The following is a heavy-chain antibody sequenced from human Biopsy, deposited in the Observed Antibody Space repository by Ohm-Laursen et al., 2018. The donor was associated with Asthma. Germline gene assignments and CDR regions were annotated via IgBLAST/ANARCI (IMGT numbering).Heavy chain of an antibody. J-gene: IGHJ6*02. V-gene: IGHV4-34*01. D-gene: IGHD3-3*01. CDR1: GLSSSGYY. CDR3: ARGPEWSGLDI. CDR2: GDHRGNT. Sequence: SDTLSLTCSMYGLSSSGYYWTWIRQPPGKGLEWIGEGDHRGNTNTNPTLKSRVTISKDKSANEFSLKMRSVTAADTAIYYCARGPEWSGLDIWGQGTTVTVSS.